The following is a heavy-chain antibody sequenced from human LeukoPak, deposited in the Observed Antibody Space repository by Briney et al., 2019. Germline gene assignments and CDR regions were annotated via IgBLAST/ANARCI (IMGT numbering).Heavy chain of an antibody. D-gene: IGHD5-18*01. CDR3: AKVRGYSYGAFDY. Sequence: GRSLRLSCAASGFTFSSYAMHWVRQAPGKGLVWVSRINSDGSSTSYADSVKGRFTISRDNAKNTLYLQMNSLRAEDTAVYYCAKVRGYSYGAFDYWGQGTLVNVAS. CDR2: INSDGSST. CDR1: GFTFSSYA. J-gene: IGHJ4*02. V-gene: IGHV3-74*01.